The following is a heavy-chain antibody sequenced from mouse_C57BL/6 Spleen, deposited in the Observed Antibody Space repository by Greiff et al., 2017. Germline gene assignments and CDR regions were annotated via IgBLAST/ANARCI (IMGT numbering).Heavy chain of an antibody. CDR2: INPNNGGT. D-gene: IGHD2-10*02. Sequence: EVKLQESGPELVKPGASVKIPCKASGYTFTDYNMDWVKQSHGKSLEWIGDINPNNGGTIYNQKFKGKATLTVDKSSSTAYMELRSLTSEDTAVYYCARPSYDYYAMDYWGQGTSVTVSS. CDR3: ARPSYDYYAMDY. J-gene: IGHJ4*01. CDR1: GYTFTDYN. V-gene: IGHV1-18*01.